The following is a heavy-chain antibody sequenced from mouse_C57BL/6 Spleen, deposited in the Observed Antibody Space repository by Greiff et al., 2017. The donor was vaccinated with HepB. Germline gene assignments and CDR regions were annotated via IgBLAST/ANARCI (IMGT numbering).Heavy chain of an antibody. V-gene: IGHV2-2*01. J-gene: IGHJ4*01. CDR2: IWSGGST. CDR3: ARTPTMITTGDYYAMDY. D-gene: IGHD2-4*01. Sequence: QVQLKESGPGLVQPSQSLSITCTVSGFSLTSYGVHWVRQSPGKGLEWLGVIWSGGSTDYNAAFISRLSIRKDNSKSQVFFKMNSLQADDTAIYYCARTPTMITTGDYYAMDYWGQGTSVTVSS. CDR1: GFSLTSYG.